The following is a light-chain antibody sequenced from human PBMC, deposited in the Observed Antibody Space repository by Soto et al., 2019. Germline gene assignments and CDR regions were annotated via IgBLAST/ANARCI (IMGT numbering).Light chain of an antibody. CDR2: GAS. CDR3: QQYGSSPPWT. CDR1: QSVSSSY. J-gene: IGKJ1*01. V-gene: IGKV3-20*01. Sequence: EIVLTQSPGTLSLSPGERATLSCRASQSVSSSYLAWYQQKPGQAPRLLIYGASSRATGIPDRFSGSGSGTXFTXTIXXLEPEDFAVYYCQQYGSSPPWTFGQGTKVEIK.